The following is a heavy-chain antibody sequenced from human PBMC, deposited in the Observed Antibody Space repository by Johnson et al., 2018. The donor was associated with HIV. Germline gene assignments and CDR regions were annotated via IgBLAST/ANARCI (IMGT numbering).Heavy chain of an antibody. CDR2: IYSGGGT. CDR1: GFTVSGNY. CDR3: VRDYGDYVDDAFDI. V-gene: IGHV3-53*01. D-gene: IGHD4-17*01. J-gene: IGHJ3*02. Sequence: VQLVESGGGLIQPGGSLRLSCVASGFTVSGNYMSWVRQAPGKGLEWVSVIYSGGGTYYADSVKGRFTISRDTSANTVNLQMNGLRADDTATYYCVRDYGDYVDDAFDIWG.